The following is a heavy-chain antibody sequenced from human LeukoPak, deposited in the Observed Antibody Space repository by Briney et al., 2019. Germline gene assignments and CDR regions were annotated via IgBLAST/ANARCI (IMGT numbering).Heavy chain of an antibody. CDR3: ARDHSPGWFDP. CDR1: GFTFSSSW. V-gene: IGHV3-74*01. Sequence: GGSLRLSCAASGFTFSSSWMHWVRQAPGKGLVWVSRISSDGGTTVYADSVKGRFTISRDNAKNALYLQMNSLRGEDTAVYYCARDHSPGWFDPWGQGTLVTVSS. CDR2: ISSDGGTT. D-gene: IGHD4-11*01. J-gene: IGHJ5*02.